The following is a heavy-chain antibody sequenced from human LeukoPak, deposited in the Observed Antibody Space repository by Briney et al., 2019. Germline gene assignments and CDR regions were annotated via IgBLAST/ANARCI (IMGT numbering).Heavy chain of an antibody. CDR2: IRHDGSNK. CDR3: AKDPGPETTIFGVVIGNYFDY. V-gene: IGHV3-30*02. Sequence: PRRSLTLSCAASGFTFSSYGMHWVRQAPGKELKWVAFIRHDGSNKSYAGSVKGRFTISRENSKNTLYLQMNSLRAEDTAVYYCAKDPGPETTIFGVVIGNYFDYWGQGTLVTVSS. CDR1: GFTFSSYG. J-gene: IGHJ4*02. D-gene: IGHD3-3*01.